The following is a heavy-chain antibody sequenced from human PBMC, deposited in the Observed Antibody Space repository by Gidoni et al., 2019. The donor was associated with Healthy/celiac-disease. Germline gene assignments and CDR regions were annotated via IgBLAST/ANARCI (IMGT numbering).Heavy chain of an antibody. V-gene: IGHV3-30-3*01. D-gene: IGHD3-10*01. CDR1: GFTFTNYA. Sequence: PASGFTFTNYALHWVRQAPGKGLEWVALISYDGNNKYYADSVKGRFTISRDKSKSTLYLQMNSLRTEDTAVYYCARGEVVWFGEPLNWFDPWGQGTLVTVSS. CDR2: ISYDGNNK. J-gene: IGHJ5*02. CDR3: ARGEVVWFGEPLNWFDP.